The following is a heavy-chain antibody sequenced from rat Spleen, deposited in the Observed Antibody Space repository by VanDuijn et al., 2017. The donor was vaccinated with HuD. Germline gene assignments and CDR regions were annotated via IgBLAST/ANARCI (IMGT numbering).Heavy chain of an antibody. CDR1: GLSFSNYD. Sequence: EVQLVESGGGLVQPGRSMKLSCAASGLSFSNYDMAWVRQAPTKGLEWVATISSAGSGTYYRDSVEGRFTISRDNAKSILYLQMDSLRSEDTATYYCTRGPGYNYDWLAYWGQGTLVTVSS. D-gene: IGHD1-4*01. J-gene: IGHJ3*01. V-gene: IGHV5-25*01. CDR2: ISSAGSGT. CDR3: TRGPGYNYDWLAY.